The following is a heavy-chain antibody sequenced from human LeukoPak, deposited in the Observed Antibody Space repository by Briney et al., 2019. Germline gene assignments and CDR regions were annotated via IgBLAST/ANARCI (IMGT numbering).Heavy chain of an antibody. D-gene: IGHD6-19*01. J-gene: IGHJ6*02. CDR2: ISYDGSNK. CDR3: ARDANDSSGWYVVSGFRYYYYGMDD. CDR1: GFTFSSYG. Sequence: GGSLRLSCAASGFTFSSYGMHWVRQAPGKGLEWVAVISYDGSNKYYADSVKGRFTISRDNAKNSLYLQMNSLRAEDTAVYYCARDANDSSGWYVVSGFRYYYYGMDDWGQGTTVTVSS. V-gene: IGHV3-30*03.